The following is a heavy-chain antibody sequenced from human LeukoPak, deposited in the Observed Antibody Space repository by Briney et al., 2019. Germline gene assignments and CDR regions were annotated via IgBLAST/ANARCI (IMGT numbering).Heavy chain of an antibody. CDR3: ARDSGYDSLDY. CDR1: GFTFSNYA. J-gene: IGHJ4*02. CDR2: ISNSGDAT. Sequence: GGSLRLSCAASGFTFSNYAMSWVRQAPGKGLEWVSTISNSGDATYYADSVKGRFTISRDNAKNSLYLQMNSLRAEDTAVYYCARDSGYDSLDYWGQGTLVTVSS. D-gene: IGHD5-12*01. V-gene: IGHV3-23*01.